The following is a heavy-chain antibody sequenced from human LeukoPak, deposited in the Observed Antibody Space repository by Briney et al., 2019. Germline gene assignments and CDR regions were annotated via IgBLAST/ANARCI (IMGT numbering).Heavy chain of an antibody. CDR3: ARRPGDYGPGYYGMDV. V-gene: IGHV4-34*01. CDR1: GGSFSGYY. D-gene: IGHD4-17*01. J-gene: IGHJ6*02. CDR2: INHSGST. Sequence: TSETLSLTCAVYGGSFSGYYWSWIRQPPGKGLEWIGEINHSGSTNYNPSLQSRVTISVDTSKNQFSLKLSSVTAADTAVYYCARRPGDYGPGYYGMDVWGQGTTVTVSS.